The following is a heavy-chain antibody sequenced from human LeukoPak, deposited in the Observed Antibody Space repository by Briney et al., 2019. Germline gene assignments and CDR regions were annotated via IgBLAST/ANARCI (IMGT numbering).Heavy chain of an antibody. D-gene: IGHD2-2*02. V-gene: IGHV1-69*02. CDR2: IIPILGIA. CDR1: GGTFSSYT. CDR3: ASSFLGYCSSTSCYTFDYYGMDV. J-gene: IGHJ6*02. Sequence: SVKVSCKASGGTFSSYTISRVRQAPGQGLEWMGRIIPILGIANYAQRFQGRVTITADKSTSTAYMELSSLRSEDTAVYYCASSFLGYCSSTSCYTFDYYGMDVWGQGTTVTVSS.